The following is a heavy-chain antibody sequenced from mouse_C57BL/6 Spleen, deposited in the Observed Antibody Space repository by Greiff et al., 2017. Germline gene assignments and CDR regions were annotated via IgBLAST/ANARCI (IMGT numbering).Heavy chain of an antibody. J-gene: IGHJ2*01. CDR1: GYTFTEYT. CDR3: ARHEDNGNYPYYFDY. CDR2: FYPGSGSI. Sequence: QVQLKESGAELVKPGASVKLSCKASGYTFTEYTIHWVKQRSGQGLEWIGWFYPGSGSIKYNEKFKDKATLTADKSSSTVYMELSRLTSEDSAVYFCARHEDNGNYPYYFDYWGQGTTLTVSS. D-gene: IGHD2-1*01. V-gene: IGHV1-62-2*01.